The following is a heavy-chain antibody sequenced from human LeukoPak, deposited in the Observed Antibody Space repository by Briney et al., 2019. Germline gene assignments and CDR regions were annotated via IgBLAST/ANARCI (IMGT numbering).Heavy chain of an antibody. CDR1: GGTFSSYA. D-gene: IGHD3-22*01. CDR2: IIPIFGIA. Sequence: SVKVSSKASGGTFSSYAISWVRQAPGQGLEWMGRIIPIFGIANYAQKFQGRVTITADKPTSTAYMELSSLRSEDTAVYYCARDTDSSGFDYWGQGTLVTVSS. J-gene: IGHJ4*02. CDR3: ARDTDSSGFDY. V-gene: IGHV1-69*04.